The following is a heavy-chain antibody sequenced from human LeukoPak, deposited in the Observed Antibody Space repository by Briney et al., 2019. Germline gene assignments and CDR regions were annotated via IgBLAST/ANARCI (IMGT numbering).Heavy chain of an antibody. J-gene: IGHJ4*02. CDR3: AISVIRYDSSGSFYVSGFFDY. CDR1: GHTFTDYA. D-gene: IGHD3-22*01. V-gene: IGHV1-3*03. Sequence: AASVKVSCKASGHTFTDYAIHWVRQVAGQRLEWMGWISPDNYKTKYSQDFQDRVTITSDTSASTVYMELSNLRSEDMAVYFCAISVIRYDSSGSFYVSGFFDYWGQGTLVTVSS. CDR2: ISPDNYKT.